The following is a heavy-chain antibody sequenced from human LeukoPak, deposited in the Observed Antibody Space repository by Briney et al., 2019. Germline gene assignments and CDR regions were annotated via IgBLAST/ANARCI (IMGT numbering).Heavy chain of an antibody. J-gene: IGHJ4*02. CDR2: ISGDGGST. CDR3: ARLAGTTFLLDY. Sequence: GGSLRLSCAASGFTFDDYAMHWVRQAPGKGLEWVSLISGDGGSTYYADSVKGRFTISRDNAKNSLYLQMNSLRAEDTAVYYCARLAGTTFLLDYWGQGTLVTVSS. D-gene: IGHD1-7*01. V-gene: IGHV3-43*02. CDR1: GFTFDDYA.